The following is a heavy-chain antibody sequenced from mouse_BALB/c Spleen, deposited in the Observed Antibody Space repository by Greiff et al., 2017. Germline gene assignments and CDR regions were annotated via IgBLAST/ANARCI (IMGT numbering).Heavy chain of an antibody. J-gene: IGHJ3*01. V-gene: IGHV5-4*02. CDR2: ISDGGSYT. Sequence: DVQLQESGGGLVKPGGSLKPSCAAFGFIFRDYYMYWVRQTPEKRLEWVATISDGGSYTYYPDSVKGRFTISRDNAKNNLYLQMSSLKSEDTAMYYCARDGAYGNSFAYWGQGTLVTVSA. CDR1: GFIFRDYY. D-gene: IGHD2-1*01. CDR3: ARDGAYGNSFAY.